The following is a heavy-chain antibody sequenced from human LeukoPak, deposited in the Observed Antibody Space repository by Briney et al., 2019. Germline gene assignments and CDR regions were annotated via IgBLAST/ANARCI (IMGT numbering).Heavy chain of an antibody. CDR2: IYYDDRT. D-gene: IGHD2-21*02. Sequence: GGSLRLSCTVSGFTVSDNSMSWVRQAPGKGLEWVSFIYYDDRTHYSDSVKGRFTISRDNSKNTLYLQMNSLGSEDTAVYYCATVRADPVCGGDCYPFDYWGQGTLVTVSS. CDR1: GFTVSDNS. CDR3: ATVRADPVCGGDCYPFDY. V-gene: IGHV3-53*05. J-gene: IGHJ4*02.